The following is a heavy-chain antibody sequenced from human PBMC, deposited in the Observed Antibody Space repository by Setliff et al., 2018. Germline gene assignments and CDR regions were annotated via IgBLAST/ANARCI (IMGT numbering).Heavy chain of an antibody. D-gene: IGHD3-16*01. CDR3: ARDGGNGVDY. CDR2: INPNAGYP. Sequence: GASVKVSCKASGYTFTAYYIHWVRQAPGQGLEWMGWINPNAGYPTYAQDFTGRLVFSLDTSVNTAFVQISSLKAEDTAVYYCARDGGNGVDYWGQGTLVTVSS. CDR1: GYTFTAYY. J-gene: IGHJ4*02. V-gene: IGHV7-4-1*02.